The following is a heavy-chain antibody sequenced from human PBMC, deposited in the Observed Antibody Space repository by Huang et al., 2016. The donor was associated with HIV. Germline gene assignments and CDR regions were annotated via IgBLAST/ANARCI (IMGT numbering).Heavy chain of an antibody. V-gene: IGHV3-15*01. J-gene: IGHJ4*02. D-gene: IGHD4-17*01. CDR1: GFTFSNAW. CDR3: TASQYGDYDSFDY. Sequence: EVQLVESGGGLVKPGGSLRLSCAVSGFTFSNAWMSWVGQAPGKGLEWVGRIKSKTDGGTTDYAAPVKGKFTISRDDSENTLYLQMNSLETEDTAVYYCTASQYGDYDSFDYWGQGTLVTVSS. CDR2: IKSKTDGGTT.